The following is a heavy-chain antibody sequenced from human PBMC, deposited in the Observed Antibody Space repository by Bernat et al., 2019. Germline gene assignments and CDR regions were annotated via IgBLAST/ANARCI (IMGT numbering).Heavy chain of an antibody. Sequence: EVQLVETGGGLIQPGGSLRLSCAASGFTVSSNYMSWVRQAPGKGLEWVSVIYSGGSTYYADSVKGRFTIPRDNSKNTLYLQMNSLRAEDTAVYYCARWRGSWAADAFDIWGQGTMVTVSS. CDR1: GFTVSSNY. V-gene: IGHV3-53*05. D-gene: IGHD3-16*01. CDR2: IYSGGST. CDR3: ARWRGSWAADAFDI. J-gene: IGHJ3*02.